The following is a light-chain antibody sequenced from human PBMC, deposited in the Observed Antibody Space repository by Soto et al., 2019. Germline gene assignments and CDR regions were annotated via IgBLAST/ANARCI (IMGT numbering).Light chain of an antibody. CDR2: DAS. V-gene: IGKV1-39*01. CDR1: QSIGRS. CDR3: QQSYMDPIT. J-gene: IGKJ5*01. Sequence: DIQMTQSPSSLSASVGDRVTITCRASQSIGRSLNWYQKKPGKAPNLLIYDASRLQSGVPSRFSGSGGGTDFTLSISSVQPEDFATYFCQQSYMDPITFGQGTRLEIK.